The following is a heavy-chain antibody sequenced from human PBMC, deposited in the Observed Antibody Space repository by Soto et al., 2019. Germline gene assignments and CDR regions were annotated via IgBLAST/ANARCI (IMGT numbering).Heavy chain of an antibody. CDR1: GFIFRSYG. Sequence: GGSLRLSCAASGFIFRSYGMHLVRQAPGKGLEWVAVISYDGINKYYSQKFQGRVTITRDTSASTAYMELSSLRSEDTAVYYCARSIVVVTALDYWGQGTLVTVSS. CDR3: ARSIVVVTALDY. J-gene: IGHJ4*02. CDR2: ISYDGINK. V-gene: IGHV3-30*03. D-gene: IGHD2-21*02.